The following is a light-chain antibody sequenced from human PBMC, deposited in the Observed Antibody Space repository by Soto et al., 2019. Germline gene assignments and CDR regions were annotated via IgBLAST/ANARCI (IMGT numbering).Light chain of an antibody. J-gene: IGLJ3*02. V-gene: IGLV2-14*01. CDR1: SXXVGGYNY. Sequence: QSALTQPASVSGSPGQSITISCTGTSXXVGGYNYVSWYQQHPGKAPKLMIYEVSNRPSGVSNRFSGSKSGNTASLTISGLXXXXXXXYYCSSYTSSSTRVFGGGTKLTVL. CDR3: SSYTSSSTRV. CDR2: EVS.